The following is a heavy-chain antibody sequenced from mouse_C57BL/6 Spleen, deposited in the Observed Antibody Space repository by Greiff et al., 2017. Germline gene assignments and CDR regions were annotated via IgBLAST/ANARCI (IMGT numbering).Heavy chain of an antibody. J-gene: IGHJ4*01. CDR2: IDPENGDT. D-gene: IGHD1-1*01. V-gene: IGHV14-4*01. Sequence: EVQLQQSGAELVRPGASVKLSCTASGFNIKDDYMHWVKQRPEQGLEWIGWIDPENGDTEYASKFQGKATITADTSSNTAYLQLSSLTSDDTAVYYCTTDRGSSWNYAMDYWGQGTSVTVSS. CDR3: TTDRGSSWNYAMDY. CDR1: GFNIKDDY.